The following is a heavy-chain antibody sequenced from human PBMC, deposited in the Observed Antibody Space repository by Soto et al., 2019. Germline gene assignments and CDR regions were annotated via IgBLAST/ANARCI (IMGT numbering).Heavy chain of an antibody. CDR3: ARGGESVTEY. J-gene: IGHJ4*02. V-gene: IGHV1-3*01. Sequence: QVQLVQSGAEVRKPGASMKVSCKASGYTFIWYTIHWVRQAPGQRPEWMGSLDPNKGNTEYSQNFQGRVTFTRDTSANTIYLELSGLRPEDTAVYYCARGGESVTEYWGQGTLVTVSS. CDR1: GYTFIWYT. D-gene: IGHD4-17*01. CDR2: LDPNKGNT.